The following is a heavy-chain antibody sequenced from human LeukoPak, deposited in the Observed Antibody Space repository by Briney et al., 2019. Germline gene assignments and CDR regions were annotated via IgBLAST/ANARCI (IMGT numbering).Heavy chain of an antibody. J-gene: IGHJ4*02. CDR3: ARDKVVGATTLDY. CDR1: GFTLGNYW. CDR2: IRQDGGEI. D-gene: IGHD1-26*01. V-gene: IGHV3-7*01. Sequence: GGSLRLACAPSGFTLGNYWMSWVRQAPGKGLEWVANIRQDGGEIYYVDSVKGRFTISRDNAKNSLFLQMNSLRAEDSAVYYCARDKVVGATTLDYWGQGTLVTVSS.